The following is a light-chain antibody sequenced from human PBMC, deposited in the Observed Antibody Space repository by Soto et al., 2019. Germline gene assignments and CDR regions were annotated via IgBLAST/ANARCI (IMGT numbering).Light chain of an antibody. CDR3: HQRNSWPRST. V-gene: IGKV3-11*01. CDR2: DIS. J-gene: IGKJ2*02. Sequence: EIVLTQSPATLSLSPGERATLSCRASQSVPSNLALYQQKPGQAPRLLIYDISNRPTGIPTRFSGSGSGTDFALTLSSLEPEDSAIYYCHQRNSWPRSTFGQGTKLQIK. CDR1: QSVPSN.